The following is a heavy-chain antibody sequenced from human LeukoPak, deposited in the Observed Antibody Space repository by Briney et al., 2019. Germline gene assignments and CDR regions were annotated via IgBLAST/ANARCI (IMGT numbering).Heavy chain of an antibody. Sequence: GGSLRLSCAASGFTFSSYSMNWVRQAPGKGLECVSGINWSGGNTGYADSVQGRFTISRDNAKNSLYLQMNSLRAEDTAVYYCAKESTVTPGNVNWFDTWGQGTLVTVSS. CDR1: GFTFSSYS. D-gene: IGHD4-17*01. J-gene: IGHJ5*02. CDR2: INWSGGNT. V-gene: IGHV3-20*04. CDR3: AKESTVTPGNVNWFDT.